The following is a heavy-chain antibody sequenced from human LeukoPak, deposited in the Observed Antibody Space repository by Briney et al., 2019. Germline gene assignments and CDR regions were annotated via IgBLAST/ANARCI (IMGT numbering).Heavy chain of an antibody. CDR1: GYTFTSYY. CDR3: ARDPPPGYGGNPDY. J-gene: IGHJ4*02. CDR2: IKPSGGST. V-gene: IGHV1-46*01. D-gene: IGHD4-23*01. Sequence: ASVKVSCKASGYTFTSYYIHWVRQAPGHGLEWMGIIKPSGGSTRYAQKFQGRVTMTRDTSTSTVYMELNSLRSEDTAVYYCARDPPPGYGGNPDYWGQGTLVTVSS.